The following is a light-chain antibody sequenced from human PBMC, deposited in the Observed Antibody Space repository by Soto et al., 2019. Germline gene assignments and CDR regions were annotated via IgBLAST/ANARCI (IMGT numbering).Light chain of an antibody. Sequence: EIVMSQSPAALSVSPGARATLSCRASQSVSSTLAWYQQKPGQAPRLLIYGASTRATGIPARFSGSGSGTEFTLTISSLQSEDFAVYYCQQYNNWPLTFGGGTKVDI. CDR1: QSVSST. CDR2: GAS. CDR3: QQYNNWPLT. V-gene: IGKV3-15*01. J-gene: IGKJ4*01.